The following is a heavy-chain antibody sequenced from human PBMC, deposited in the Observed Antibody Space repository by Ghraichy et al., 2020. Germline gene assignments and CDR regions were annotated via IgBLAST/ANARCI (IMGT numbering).Heavy chain of an antibody. CDR2: IWYDGSDK. CDR1: GFTFSNYG. J-gene: IGHJ4*02. Sequence: GGSLRLSCAASGFTFSNYGMHWVRQAPGKGLEWVAVIWYDGSDKMYADSVKGRFTISRDNSKKTLFLQMNSLRAEDTAVYYCARGFYYDSSGYPLDYWGQGTLVTVSS. CDR3: ARGFYYDSSGYPLDY. V-gene: IGHV3-33*01. D-gene: IGHD3-22*01.